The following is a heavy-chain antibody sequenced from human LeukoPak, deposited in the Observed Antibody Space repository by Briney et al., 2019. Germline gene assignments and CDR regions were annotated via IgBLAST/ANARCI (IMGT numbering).Heavy chain of an antibody. D-gene: IGHD6-19*01. CDR2: INPSGGST. Sequence: ASVKVSCKASGYTFTSYYMHWVRQAPGQGLEWMGIINPSGGSTSYAQRFQGRVTMTRDTSTSTVYMELSILTSEDTAVYYCAREQSDITVVAQAYFQYWGQGTLVTVSS. CDR1: GYTFTSYY. CDR3: AREQSDITVVAQAYFQY. V-gene: IGHV1-46*01. J-gene: IGHJ1*01.